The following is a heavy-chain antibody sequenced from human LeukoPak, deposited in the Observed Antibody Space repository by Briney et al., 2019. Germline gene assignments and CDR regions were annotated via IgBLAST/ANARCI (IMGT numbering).Heavy chain of an antibody. D-gene: IGHD3-22*01. Sequence: SETLSLTCTVSGGSISSGDYSWSWIRQPPGKGLEWSAYMYYSGSTYYNPSLKSLFTMSADTSKNQLSLKLSSVTAADTAGYYCARPYYYDSRIDPWGQGILVTVSS. J-gene: IGHJ5*02. CDR2: MYYSGST. CDR3: ARPYYYDSRIDP. CDR1: GGSISSGDYS. V-gene: IGHV4-30-4*01.